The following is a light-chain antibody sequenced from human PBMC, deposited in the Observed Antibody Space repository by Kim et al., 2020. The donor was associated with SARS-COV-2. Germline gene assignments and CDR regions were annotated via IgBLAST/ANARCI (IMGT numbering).Light chain of an antibody. CDR1: QSVSSY. CDR3: CQHNNSSPVT. J-gene: IGKJ1*01. V-gene: IGKV3-11*01. CDR2: DAA. Sequence: SPGENATPSSWASQSVSSYLACYQQQHPEEATLLLYDAADSVTGGLPRFISSGCATTFSLTTSSIQPPDFVAYYCCQHNNSSPVTFGQGTRVDIK.